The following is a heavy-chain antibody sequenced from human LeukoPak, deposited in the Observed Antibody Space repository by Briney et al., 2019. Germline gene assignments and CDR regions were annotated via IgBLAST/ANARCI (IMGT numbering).Heavy chain of an antibody. D-gene: IGHD3-22*01. V-gene: IGHV3-23*01. Sequence: GGSLRLPCGASGYTLSRYPMAGVRQAPRKGGEGVSTLSGSGGSTYYADSVKGRFTLSRDNSKNTLYLQINSLRAEDTALYYCARRDTSDYYAIDYWGRGTLVTVSS. J-gene: IGHJ4*02. CDR3: ARRDTSDYYAIDY. CDR1: GYTLSRYP. CDR2: LSGSGGST.